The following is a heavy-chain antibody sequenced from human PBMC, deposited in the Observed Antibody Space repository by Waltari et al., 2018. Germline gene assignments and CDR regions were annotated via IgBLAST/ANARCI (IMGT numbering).Heavy chain of an antibody. J-gene: IGHJ4*02. CDR2: ILYDGSNK. Sequence: QVQLVESGGGVVQPGGSLRLSCAASGFTFRSYGMHWVRQAPGKGLEWVAFILYDGSNKYDADSVKCRFTISRDNSKNTLYLQMNSLRDEDTAVYYCAKDVLAYSGSSVFDYWGQGTLVTVSS. CDR1: GFTFRSYG. V-gene: IGHV3-30*02. CDR3: AKDVLAYSGSSVFDY. D-gene: IGHD1-26*01.